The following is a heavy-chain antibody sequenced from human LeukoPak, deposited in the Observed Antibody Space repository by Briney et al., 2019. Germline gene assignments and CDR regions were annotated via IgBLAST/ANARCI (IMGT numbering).Heavy chain of an antibody. J-gene: IGHJ4*02. D-gene: IGHD1-26*01. CDR1: GFTFSSYA. CDR2: ISGSGGST. CDR3: AKDEGSGGYFRLDIFDY. V-gene: IGHV3-23*01. Sequence: AGGSLRLSCAASGFTFSSYAMSWVRQAPGKGLEWVSAISGSGGSTYYADSVKGRFTISRDNSKNTLYLQMNSLRAEDTAVYYCAKDEGSGGYFRLDIFDYWGQGTLVTVSS.